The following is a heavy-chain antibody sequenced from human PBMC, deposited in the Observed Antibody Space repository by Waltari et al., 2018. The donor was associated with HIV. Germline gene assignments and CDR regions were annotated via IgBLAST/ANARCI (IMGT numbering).Heavy chain of an antibody. CDR3: ASGVTWYSSRWYGY. CDR2: LNPNSGNT. D-gene: IGHD6-19*01. J-gene: IGHJ4*02. Sequence: QVQLVQSGAEVKQPGASVKVSCRASGYSFTSYDINWVRQATGQGLEWMGWLNPNSGNTAYAQKGHGRFTMTSNNSISTAYRELSSLGTEDTAVEYCASGVTWYSSRWYGYWGQGILVTVSS. V-gene: IGHV1-8*01. CDR1: GYSFTSYD.